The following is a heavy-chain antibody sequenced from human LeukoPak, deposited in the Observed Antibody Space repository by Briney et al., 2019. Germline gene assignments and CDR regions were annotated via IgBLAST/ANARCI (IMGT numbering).Heavy chain of an antibody. J-gene: IGHJ4*02. CDR2: ISWDGGST. CDR3: AKGGSSGRYDY. Sequence: QAGGSLRLSCAASGFTFDDYAMRWVRQAPGKGLEWVSLISWDGGSTYYVDSVKGRFTISRDNTKNSLYLQMNSLRAEDTALYYCAKGGSSGRYDYWGQGTLVTVSS. V-gene: IGHV3-43D*04. CDR1: GFTFDDYA. D-gene: IGHD6-19*01.